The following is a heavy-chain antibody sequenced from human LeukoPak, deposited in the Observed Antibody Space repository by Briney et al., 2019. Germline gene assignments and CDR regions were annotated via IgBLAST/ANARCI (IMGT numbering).Heavy chain of an antibody. V-gene: IGHV3-64*02. Sequence: GGSLRLSCAASGFTFSNCAMQWVRQAPGRRLEFVSAIGRDGAGPYYADSVKGRFTLSRDNSKNTLYLQMGGLRPEDMAVYYCRFIVATSDRDYWGQGTLVTVSS. J-gene: IGHJ4*02. CDR3: RFIVATSDRDY. CDR2: IGRDGAGP. CDR1: GFTFSNCA. D-gene: IGHD1/OR15-1a*01.